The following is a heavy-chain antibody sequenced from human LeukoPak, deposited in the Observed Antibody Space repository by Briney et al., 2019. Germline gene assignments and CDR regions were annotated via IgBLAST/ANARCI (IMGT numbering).Heavy chain of an antibody. J-gene: IGHJ4*02. Sequence: ASVKVSCKVSGYTLTELSMHWVRQAPGKGLEWMGGFDPEDGETIYAQKFQGRVTMTEDTSTDTAYMELSSLRSEDTAVYYCATDVNLMQPYYFDYWGQGTLVTVSS. CDR3: ATDVNLMQPYYFDY. CDR2: FDPEDGET. CDR1: GYTLTELS. D-gene: IGHD2-8*01. V-gene: IGHV1-24*01.